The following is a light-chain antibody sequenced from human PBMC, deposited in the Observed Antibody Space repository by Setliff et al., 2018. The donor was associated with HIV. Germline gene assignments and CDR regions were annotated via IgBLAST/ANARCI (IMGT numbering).Light chain of an antibody. CDR2: GAF. CDR3: QQSYSTPLT. V-gene: IGKV1-39*01. J-gene: IGKJ4*01. CDR1: QSISRF. Sequence: DIQMTQSPSSLSASVGDRVTITCRESQSISRFLHWYQQKPGKAPKLLIYGAFNLQSGVPSRFSGSGSGTDFTLTISNLQPEDFATYHCQQSYSTPLTVGGGTKVDIK.